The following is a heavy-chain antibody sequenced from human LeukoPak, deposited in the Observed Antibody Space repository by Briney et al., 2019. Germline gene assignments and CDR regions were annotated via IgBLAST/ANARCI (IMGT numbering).Heavy chain of an antibody. Sequence: SETLSLTCTVSGGSISGYYWSSLRQPPGKGLEWIGYIYYSGSTNYNHSLKSRVTISVGTSKNQFSLKLSSVTATDTAVYYCASRTIAAAGWGDDAFDIWGQGTMVTVSS. CDR2: IYYSGST. J-gene: IGHJ3*02. CDR3: ASRTIAAAGWGDDAFDI. D-gene: IGHD6-13*01. CDR1: GGSISGYY. V-gene: IGHV4-59*01.